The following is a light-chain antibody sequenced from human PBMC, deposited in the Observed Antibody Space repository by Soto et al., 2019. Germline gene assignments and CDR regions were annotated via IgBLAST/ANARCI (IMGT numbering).Light chain of an antibody. J-gene: IGKJ4*01. CDR3: MQALQTPLT. Sequence: DIVMTQSPLSLPVTPGEPASISCRSSQSLLHTNGYTYLDWYLQKPGQSPQLLIYLGSNRASGVPDRFSGSGSGTDFTLKISRVEAEDVGVYYCMQALQTPLTFGGGTKVDLK. CDR2: LGS. V-gene: IGKV2-28*01. CDR1: QSLLHTNGYTY.